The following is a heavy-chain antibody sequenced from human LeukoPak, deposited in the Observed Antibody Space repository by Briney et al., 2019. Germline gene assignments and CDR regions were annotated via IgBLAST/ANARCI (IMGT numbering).Heavy chain of an antibody. CDR1: GGSISSSSYY. V-gene: IGHV4-39*01. CDR3: ARLSLSRIQPYGYYYYYMDV. CDR2: IYYSGST. Sequence: SETLSLTCTVSGGSISSSSYYWGWIRQPPGKGLEWIGSIYYSGSTYYNPSLKSRVTISVDTSKNQFSLKLSSVTAADTAVYYCARLSLSRIQPYGYYYYYMDVWGKGTTVTISS. J-gene: IGHJ6*03. D-gene: IGHD5-18*01.